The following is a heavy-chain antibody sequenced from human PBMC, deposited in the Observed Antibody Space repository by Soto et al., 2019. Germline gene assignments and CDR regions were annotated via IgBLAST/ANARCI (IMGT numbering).Heavy chain of an antibody. D-gene: IGHD1-26*01. J-gene: IGHJ6*02. V-gene: IGHV4-59*12. CDR3: ARDPLLQARVYGRDV. CDR2: XXYXXSX. CDR1: GGSISNYY. Sequence: SLPCTVSGGSISNYYWSWIRQPPGKGLEWXGYXXYXXSXXXXXSXXGRVTISVDTSKNQFSLKLSSVTAADTAVYYCARDPLLQARVYGRDVWGQGTTLTVSS.